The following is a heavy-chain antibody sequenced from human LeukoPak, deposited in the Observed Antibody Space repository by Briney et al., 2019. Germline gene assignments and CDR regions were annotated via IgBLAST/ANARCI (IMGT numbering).Heavy chain of an antibody. Sequence: ASVKVSCRASGYTFTSYCISWVRQAPGQGLEWMGWISAYNGNTNYAQKLQGRVTMTTDTSTSTAYMELRSLRSDDTAEYYCARDHGRGSLFGVVMPFDYWGQGTLVTVSS. CDR1: GYTFTSYC. CDR3: ARDHGRGSLFGVVMPFDY. J-gene: IGHJ4*02. CDR2: ISAYNGNT. V-gene: IGHV1-18*01. D-gene: IGHD3-3*01.